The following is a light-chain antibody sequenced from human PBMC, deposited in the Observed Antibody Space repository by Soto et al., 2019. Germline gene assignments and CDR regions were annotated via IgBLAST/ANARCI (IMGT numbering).Light chain of an antibody. V-gene: IGKV1-5*01. J-gene: IGKJ1*01. Sequence: DIQMTQSPSTLSASVGDRVTITCRASQSISNWLAWYQQSPGKAPKLLIYDASTLESGVPSRFSGSGSGTEFALTIGSLHPDDFATYYCLQYDSYSPTFGQGTKVDIK. CDR1: QSISNW. CDR3: LQYDSYSPT. CDR2: DAS.